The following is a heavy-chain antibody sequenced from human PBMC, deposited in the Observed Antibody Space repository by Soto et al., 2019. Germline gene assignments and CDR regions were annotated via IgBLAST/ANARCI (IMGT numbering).Heavy chain of an antibody. CDR3: ARGGAVASSWYFDL. J-gene: IGHJ2*01. V-gene: IGHV3-30-3*01. D-gene: IGHD6-19*01. CDR1: GFTFSSFA. CDR2: ISYNGINI. Sequence: QVQVVESGGGVVQPGRSLRLSCAASGFTFSSFAFHWVRQAPGKGLEWVTAISYNGINIYYADSVKGRFTISRDNSKNTLYLQMNSLRAEDTARYYCARGGAVASSWYFDLWGRGTLFTVSS.